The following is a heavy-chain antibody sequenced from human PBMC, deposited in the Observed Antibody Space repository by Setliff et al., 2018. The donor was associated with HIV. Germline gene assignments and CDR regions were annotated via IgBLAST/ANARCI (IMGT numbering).Heavy chain of an antibody. Sequence: KTSETLSLTCTASGGSISSYYWSWIRQPPGKGLEWIGYIYYSGSTNYNPSLKSRVTISVDTSKNQFSLKLSSVTAADTAVYYCARVVPLRDSSGSIDYWGQGTLVTVSS. CDR3: ARVVPLRDSSGSIDY. J-gene: IGHJ4*02. CDR1: GGSISSYY. D-gene: IGHD6-19*01. CDR2: IYYSGST. V-gene: IGHV4-59*01.